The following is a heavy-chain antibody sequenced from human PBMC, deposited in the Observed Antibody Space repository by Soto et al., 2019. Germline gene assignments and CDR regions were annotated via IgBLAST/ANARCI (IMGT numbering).Heavy chain of an antibody. D-gene: IGHD3-10*01. CDR1: GGSTGYYY. CDR2: IYYSGST. J-gene: IGHJ4*02. Sequence: SETLSLTCSLSGGSTGYYYWSWIRQPPGKGLEWIGYIYYSGSTTCNPSLKSRVTISVDTSKNKFFLKLSSVTAADTAVYYCARCYGSGSYYNGLFDHWGQGTLVTVSS. CDR3: ARCYGSGSYYNGLFDH. V-gene: IGHV4-59*01.